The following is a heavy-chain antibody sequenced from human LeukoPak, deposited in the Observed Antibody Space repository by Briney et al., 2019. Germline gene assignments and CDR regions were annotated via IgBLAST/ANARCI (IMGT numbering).Heavy chain of an antibody. CDR2: ISAYNGNT. Sequence: ASMKVSCKASGYTFTSYGISWVRQAPGQGLEWMGWISAYNGNTNYAQKLQGRVTMTTDTSTSTAYMGLRSLRSDDTAVYYCARDGYSSSWYPLHFDYWGQGTLVTVSS. J-gene: IGHJ4*02. CDR3: ARDGYSSSWYPLHFDY. D-gene: IGHD6-13*01. CDR1: GYTFTSYG. V-gene: IGHV1-18*01.